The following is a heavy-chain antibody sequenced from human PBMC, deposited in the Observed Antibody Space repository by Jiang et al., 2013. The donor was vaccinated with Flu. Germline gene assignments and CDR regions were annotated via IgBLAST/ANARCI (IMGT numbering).Heavy chain of an antibody. Sequence: SGAEVKKSGASVRVSCETSGYSFTNYYIHWVRLAPGRGLEWLGYINPNSGGTNYAQKFQGRVTVTSVTSTSTAYMELSRLRSDDTAMYYCVKEFDSGRYTRYYQYMGVWGNGTTVTVS. CDR2: INPNSGGT. CDR3: VKEFDSGRYTRYYQYMGV. V-gene: IGHV1-2*02. CDR1: GYSFTNYY. D-gene: IGHD6-19*01. J-gene: IGHJ6*03.